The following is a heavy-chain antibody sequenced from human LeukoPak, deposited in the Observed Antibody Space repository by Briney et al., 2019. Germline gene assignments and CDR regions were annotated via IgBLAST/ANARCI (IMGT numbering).Heavy chain of an antibody. Sequence: SETLSLTCTVSGGSLSSYYWSWIRQPPGKGLEWMGYIYYSGSTNYNPSLKSRVTISVDTSKNQFSLKLSSVTAADTAVYYCARDRGYGDYAGLAFDIWGQGTMATVSS. J-gene: IGHJ3*02. D-gene: IGHD4-17*01. CDR2: IYYSGST. CDR1: GGSLSSYY. CDR3: ARDRGYGDYAGLAFDI. V-gene: IGHV4-59*01.